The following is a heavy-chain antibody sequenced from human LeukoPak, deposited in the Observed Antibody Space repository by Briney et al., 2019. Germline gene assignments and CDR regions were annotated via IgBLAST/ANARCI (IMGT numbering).Heavy chain of an antibody. D-gene: IGHD6-19*01. V-gene: IGHV1-18*01. CDR1: GYTFTSYG. CDR2: ISAYNGNT. CDR3: ARVATSGWYKGYFQH. Sequence: ASVKVSCKASGYTFTSYGISWVRQAPGQGLEWMGWISAYNGNTNYAQKLQGRVTMTTDTSTSTAYMELRSLRSEDTAVYYCARVATSGWYKGYFQHWGQGTLVTVSS. J-gene: IGHJ1*01.